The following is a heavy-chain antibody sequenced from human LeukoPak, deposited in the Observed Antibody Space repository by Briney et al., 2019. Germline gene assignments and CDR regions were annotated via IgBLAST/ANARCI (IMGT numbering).Heavy chain of an antibody. CDR2: IRYDGSNK. CDR1: GFTFSSYG. J-gene: IGHJ6*03. V-gene: IGHV3-30*02. CDR3: ARDRMTTVTTRNYYYYMDV. D-gene: IGHD4-17*01. Sequence: PGGSLRLSCAASGFTFSSYGMHWVRQAPGKGLEWVAFIRYDGSNKYYADSVKGRFTISRDNAKNSLYLQMNSLRAEDTAVYYCARDRMTTVTTRNYYYYMDVWGKGTTVTISS.